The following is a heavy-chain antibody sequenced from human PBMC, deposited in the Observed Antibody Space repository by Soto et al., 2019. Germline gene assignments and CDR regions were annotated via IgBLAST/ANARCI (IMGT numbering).Heavy chain of an antibody. CDR2: IYHSGST. CDR3: ARDDHIVVVPTSLGAMDV. J-gene: IGHJ6*02. V-gene: IGHV4-4*02. D-gene: IGHD2-2*01. CDR1: GGSISSNTW. Sequence: PSETLSLTCAVYGGSISSNTWWSWVRHPPGKGLEWIGEIYHSGSTNYNPSLKSRVTISLDKSKNQFSLKLTSVTAADSAVYYCARDDHIVVVPTSLGAMDVWGQGTTVTVSS.